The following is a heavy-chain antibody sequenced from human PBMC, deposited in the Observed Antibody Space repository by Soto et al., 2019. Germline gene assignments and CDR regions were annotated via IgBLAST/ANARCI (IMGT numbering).Heavy chain of an antibody. V-gene: IGHV4-34*01. D-gene: IGHD3-10*01. Sequence: SETLSLTCAVYGGSFSGHYWSWIRQPPGKGLEWIGEINHSGSTNYNPSLKSRVTISVDTSKNQFSLKLSSVTAADTAVYYCARGITMVRGVIPRPYFDYWGQGTLVTVSS. CDR1: GGSFSGHY. CDR3: ARGITMVRGVIPRPYFDY. CDR2: INHSGST. J-gene: IGHJ4*02.